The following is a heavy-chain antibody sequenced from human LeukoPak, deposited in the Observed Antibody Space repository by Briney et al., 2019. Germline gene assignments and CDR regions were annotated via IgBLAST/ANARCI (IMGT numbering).Heavy chain of an antibody. CDR2: ISDSGGST. D-gene: IGHD2-2*01. V-gene: IGHV3-23*01. CDR3: AKDRRGCSITSCYYQFYY. CDR1: GFTFSSYA. J-gene: IGHJ4*02. Sequence: GGALRLSCAASGFTFSSYAMSWVRQAPGKGLEWVSAISDSGGSTYYADSVKGRFTISRDNSKNTVYLQMNSLRAEDTAVYYCAKDRRGCSITSCYYQFYYWVQGTLVTVSS.